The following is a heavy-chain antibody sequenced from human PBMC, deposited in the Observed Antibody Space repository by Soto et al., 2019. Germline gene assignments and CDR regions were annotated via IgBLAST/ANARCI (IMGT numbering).Heavy chain of an antibody. CDR1: GFTFSTYA. J-gene: IGHJ6*02. CDR3: ARVVPAAMYYYYGMDV. CDR2: LSYDGSNK. D-gene: IGHD2-2*01. V-gene: IGHV3-30*03. Sequence: GGSLRLSCAASGFTFSTYAMHWVRQAPGKGLEWVAVLSYDGSNKYYADSVKGRFTISRDNSKNTLYLQMNSLRAEDTAVYYCARVVPAAMYYYYGMDVWGQGTTVTVSS.